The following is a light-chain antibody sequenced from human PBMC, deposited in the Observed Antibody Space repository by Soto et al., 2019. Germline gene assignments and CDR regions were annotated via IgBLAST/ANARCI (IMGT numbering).Light chain of an antibody. Sequence: ETVLTQSPCTLSLSQGERATLTCRASQKFPSRLLAWYQRKPGQAPRLLIYAASARATGIPDRFSGSGSGTDFILTISRLEPEDFAVYYCQQYDISPLTFGGRTNVDIK. J-gene: IGKJ4*01. CDR3: QQYDISPLT. V-gene: IGKV3-20*01. CDR2: AAS. CDR1: QKFPSRL.